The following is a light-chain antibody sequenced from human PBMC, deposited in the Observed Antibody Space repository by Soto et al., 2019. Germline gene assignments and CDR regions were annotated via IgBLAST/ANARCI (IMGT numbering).Light chain of an antibody. CDR2: GAS. V-gene: IGKV3-15*01. CDR3: QQYNNWPLALT. CDR1: QSVSSN. Sequence: EIVLTQSPATLSVSPGERATLSCRASQSVSSNLAWYQQKPGQAPGLLIYGASTRATGIQARFSGSGSGTEFTLTISSLQSEDFAIYYCQQYNNWPLALTFGGGTKVEIK. J-gene: IGKJ4*01.